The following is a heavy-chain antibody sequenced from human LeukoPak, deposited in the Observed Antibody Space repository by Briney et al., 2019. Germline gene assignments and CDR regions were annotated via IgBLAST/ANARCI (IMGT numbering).Heavy chain of an antibody. V-gene: IGHV3-7*01. CDR1: GFTFSKYW. Sequence: GGSLRLSCVVSGFTFSKYWMSWVRQAPGKGLEWVANIRQDGSQKYYVDSVKGRFTISRDNAKNSLYLQMNSLRAEDTAVYYCARDTTTVTPFDYWGQGTLVTVSS. D-gene: IGHD4-17*01. J-gene: IGHJ4*02. CDR3: ARDTTTVTPFDY. CDR2: IRQDGSQK.